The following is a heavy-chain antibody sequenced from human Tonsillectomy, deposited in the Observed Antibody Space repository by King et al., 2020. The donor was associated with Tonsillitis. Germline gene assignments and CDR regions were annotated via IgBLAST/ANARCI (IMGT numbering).Heavy chain of an antibody. V-gene: IGHV3-33*08. CDR1: GFSFSTYG. Sequence: VQLVESGGGVVQPGRSLRLSCAASGFSFSTYGMHWVRQAPGKGLEWVAVMWYDGSHKYYGDSVKGRFTISRDNSKNTLYLEMNSLRAEDTAVYYCARSIAVAGPSWFDHWGQGTLVTVSS. CDR2: MWYDGSHK. CDR3: ARSIAVAGPSWFDH. D-gene: IGHD6-19*01. J-gene: IGHJ5*02.